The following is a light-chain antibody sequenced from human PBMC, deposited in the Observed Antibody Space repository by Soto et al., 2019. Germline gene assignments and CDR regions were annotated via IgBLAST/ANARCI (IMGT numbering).Light chain of an antibody. V-gene: IGKV1-39*01. CDR3: QQTYTAPRT. CDR1: QSISGY. J-gene: IGKJ1*01. Sequence: DIQMTQSPSSLSASVGDRVTITCRASQSISGYLNWYQQKPGKAPKVLIYAASSLQTGVPSRFRGSGSGTDFTLTISSLQPEDFATYYCQQTYTAPRTFGQGTKVDI. CDR2: AAS.